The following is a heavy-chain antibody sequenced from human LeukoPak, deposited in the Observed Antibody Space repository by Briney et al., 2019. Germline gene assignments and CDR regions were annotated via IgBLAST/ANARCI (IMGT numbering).Heavy chain of an antibody. CDR2: IYHSGST. J-gene: IGHJ4*02. CDR3: ASCYYDSSGYLNFFDY. Sequence: PSETLSLTCAVSGGSISSSNWWSWVRQPPGKGLEWIGEIYHSGSTNYNPSLKSRVTISVDKSKNQFSLKLSSVTAADTAVYYCASCYYDSSGYLNFFDYWGQGTLVTVSS. D-gene: IGHD3-22*01. CDR1: GGSISSSNW. V-gene: IGHV4-4*02.